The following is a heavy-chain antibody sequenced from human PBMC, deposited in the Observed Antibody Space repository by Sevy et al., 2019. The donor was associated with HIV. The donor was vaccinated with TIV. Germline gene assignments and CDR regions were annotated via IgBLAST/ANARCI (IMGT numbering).Heavy chain of an antibody. CDR1: GFTFSSYW. CDR3: ARGSGDY. CDR2: IKQDGSEK. V-gene: IGHV3-7*01. J-gene: IGHJ4*02. Sequence: GGSLLSCAASGFTFSSYWMTWVRQAPGKGLEWVANIKQDGSEKYHVASVKGRFTISRDNAKNSLYLQMNSLRDEDTAVYYCARGSGDYWGQGTLVTVSS.